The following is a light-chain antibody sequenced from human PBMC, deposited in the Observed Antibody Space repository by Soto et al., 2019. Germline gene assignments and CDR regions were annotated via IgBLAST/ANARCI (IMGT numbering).Light chain of an antibody. Sequence: EVVMTQSPATLSVSPGERATLSCRASQSVTTNMAWYQQKPGQAPRLLIYGASTRATGIPARFSGSGSGTDFTLTISSLQPEDFATYYCQQSASTPQTFGGGTRVEIK. CDR3: QQSASTPQT. CDR2: GAS. V-gene: IGKV3-15*01. CDR1: QSVTTN. J-gene: IGKJ4*01.